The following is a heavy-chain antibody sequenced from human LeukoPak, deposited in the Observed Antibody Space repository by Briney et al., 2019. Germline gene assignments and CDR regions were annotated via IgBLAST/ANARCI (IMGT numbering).Heavy chain of an antibody. CDR1: GYTFTSYG. J-gene: IGHJ4*02. Sequence: ASVKVSCKASGYTFTSYGIGWVRQAPGQGLEWMGWISAYNGNTNYAQKLQGRVTMTTDTSTSTAYMELRSLRSDDTAVYYCARGNDYVWGSYYFDYWGQGTLVTVSS. CDR2: ISAYNGNT. V-gene: IGHV1-18*01. D-gene: IGHD3-16*01. CDR3: ARGNDYVWGSYYFDY.